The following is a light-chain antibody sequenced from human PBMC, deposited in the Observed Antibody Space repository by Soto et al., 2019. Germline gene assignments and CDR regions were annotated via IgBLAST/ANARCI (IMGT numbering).Light chain of an antibody. CDR1: QSISSY. J-gene: IGKJ1*01. CDR3: QXXYSTPRT. CDR2: AAS. V-gene: IGKV1-39*01. Sequence: DIQMTQSPSSLSASVGDRVTITCRASQSISSYLNWYQQKPGKAPKLLIYAASSLQSGVPSRFSGSGSGTDFTLTISSLQPXXXATXXXQXXYSTPRTFGQGTKVEIK.